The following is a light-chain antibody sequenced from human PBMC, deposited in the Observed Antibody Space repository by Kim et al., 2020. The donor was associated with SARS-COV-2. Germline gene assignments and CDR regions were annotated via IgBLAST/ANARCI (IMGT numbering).Light chain of an antibody. CDR3: LQHKTYPIT. J-gene: IGKJ5*01. CDR1: QDIRND. Sequence: ASVGDSVTITCRASQDIRNDLGWYQQSPGRAPKRLIYGASSLLSGVPSRFSGSGSGTEFTLTISSLQPEDFATYFCLQHKTYPITFGQGTRLEIK. CDR2: GAS. V-gene: IGKV1-17*01.